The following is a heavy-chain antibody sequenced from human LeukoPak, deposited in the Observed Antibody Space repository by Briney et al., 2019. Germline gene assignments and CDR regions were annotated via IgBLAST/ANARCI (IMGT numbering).Heavy chain of an antibody. CDR1: GFTFSSYW. V-gene: IGHV3-74*01. Sequence: GRSLRLSCAASGFTFSSYWMHWVRQAPGKGLVWVSRINTDGSSTSYADSVKGRFTISRDNAKNTLYLQMNSLRAEDTAVYYCARVQERFWSGYDAFDIWGQGTMVTVSS. J-gene: IGHJ3*02. CDR2: INTDGSST. D-gene: IGHD3-3*01. CDR3: ARVQERFWSGYDAFDI.